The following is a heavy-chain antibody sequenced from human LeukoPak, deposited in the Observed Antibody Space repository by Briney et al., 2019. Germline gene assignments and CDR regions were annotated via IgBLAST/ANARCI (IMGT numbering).Heavy chain of an antibody. D-gene: IGHD6-13*01. CDR2: IYYSGIT. CDR3: ARAKPRSRIAAAGLYYYYMDA. V-gene: IGHV4-39*01. Sequence: SETLSLTCTVSGASISGSSHYFWGWIRQTPGKGLEWIGSIYYSGITYYTPSLKSRLTISVDTSRNQFSLKLSSVTAADTAVYYCARAKPRSRIAAAGLYYYYMDAWGKGTTVTVSS. J-gene: IGHJ6*03. CDR1: GASISGSSHYF.